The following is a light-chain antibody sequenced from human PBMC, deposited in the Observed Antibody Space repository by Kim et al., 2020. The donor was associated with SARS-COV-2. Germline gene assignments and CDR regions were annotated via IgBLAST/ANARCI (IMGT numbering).Light chain of an antibody. CDR2: GAS. Sequence: VAPGERCLLSCGASQSVGSNLAWYQQRPGQPPRLLMSGASTRATGVPARFSGSGSGTEFTLTISSMQSEDIAVYYCQQYNRWPPYIFGQGTKLEI. CDR1: QSVGSN. CDR3: QQYNRWPPYI. V-gene: IGKV3-15*01. J-gene: IGKJ2*01.